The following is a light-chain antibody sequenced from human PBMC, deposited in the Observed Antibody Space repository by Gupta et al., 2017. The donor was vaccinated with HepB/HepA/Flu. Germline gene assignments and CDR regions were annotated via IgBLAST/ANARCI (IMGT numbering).Light chain of an antibody. CDR1: QSVSSSY. Sequence: EIVLTQSPGTLSLSPGERATLSCRASQSVSSSYLAWYQQKPGQAPRLLIYGASSRATGIPDRFSGSGSGTDXTLTINXLEPEDFAVYYCQQYGSSPLFTFGXGTKLDIK. CDR3: QQYGSSPLFT. CDR2: GAS. V-gene: IGKV3-20*01. J-gene: IGKJ3*01.